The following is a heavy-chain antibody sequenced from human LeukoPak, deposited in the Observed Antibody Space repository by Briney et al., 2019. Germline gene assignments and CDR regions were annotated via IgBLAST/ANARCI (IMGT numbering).Heavy chain of an antibody. J-gene: IGHJ6*02. D-gene: IGHD6-19*01. V-gene: IGHV6-1*01. CDR1: GDSVSSNSAA. CDR2: TYYRSKWYY. Sequence: SQTLSLICAISGDSVSSNSAAWNWIRQSPSRGLESLVRTYYRSKWYYDYAVSVKSRITINPDTSKKQFSLQLESATPEDTAVYYCARDLEGKWLKNYYYGMDVWGQGTTVTVSS. CDR3: ARDLEGKWLKNYYYGMDV.